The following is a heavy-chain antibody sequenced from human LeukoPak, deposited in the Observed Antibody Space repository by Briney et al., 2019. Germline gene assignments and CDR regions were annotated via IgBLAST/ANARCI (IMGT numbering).Heavy chain of an antibody. CDR3: ARAYSDGCHSYDAFDM. J-gene: IGHJ3*02. Sequence: ASVKVSFKASGNTFSSYDINWVRQATGQGLEWMGWMNPQSGNTGYAQKFQGRVIMTRNSSILTAYMELSSLKSEDTAMYFCARAYSDGCHSYDAFDMWGQGTMVAVSS. CDR1: GNTFSSYD. CDR2: MNPQSGNT. V-gene: IGHV1-8*01. D-gene: IGHD4-23*01.